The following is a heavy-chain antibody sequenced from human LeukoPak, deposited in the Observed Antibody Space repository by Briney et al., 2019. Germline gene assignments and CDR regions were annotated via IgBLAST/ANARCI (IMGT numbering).Heavy chain of an antibody. J-gene: IGHJ6*02. CDR2: MNPNSGNT. CDR1: GYTFTSYD. V-gene: IGHV1-8*01. D-gene: IGHD3-3*01. Sequence: ASAKVSCKASGYTFTSYDINWVRQATGQGLEWMGWMNPNSGNTDYAQKFQGRVTMTRNTSISTAYMELSSLRSEDTAVYYCARGRSYDFWSGPIPPYGMDVWGQGTTVTVSS. CDR3: ARGRSYDFWSGPIPPYGMDV.